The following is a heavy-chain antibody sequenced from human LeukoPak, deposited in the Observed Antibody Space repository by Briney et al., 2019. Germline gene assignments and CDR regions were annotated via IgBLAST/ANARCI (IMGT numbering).Heavy chain of an antibody. CDR1: GGSISSSSYY. V-gene: IGHV4-39*07. J-gene: IGHJ4*02. D-gene: IGHD3-16*01. CDR2: IYYSGST. Sequence: SETLSLTCTVSGGSISSSSYYWGWIRQPPGKGLEWIGSIYYSGSTYYNPSLKSRVTISVDTSKNQFSLKLSSVTAADTAVYYCARDGVGDYGESWGQGTLVTVSS. CDR3: ARDGVGDYGES.